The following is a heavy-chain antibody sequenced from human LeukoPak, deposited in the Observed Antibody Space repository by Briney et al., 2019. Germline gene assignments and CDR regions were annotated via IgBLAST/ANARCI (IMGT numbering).Heavy chain of an antibody. J-gene: IGHJ4*02. D-gene: IGHD6-6*01. Sequence: SETLSLTCTVSGGSISSSSYYWGWIRQPPGKGLEWIGSIYYSGSTYYNPSLKSRVTTSVDTSKNQFSLKLSSVTAADTAVYYCASTRRAARPGFDYWGQGTLVTVSS. CDR3: ASTRRAARPGFDY. CDR1: GGSISSSSYY. CDR2: IYYSGST. V-gene: IGHV4-39*01.